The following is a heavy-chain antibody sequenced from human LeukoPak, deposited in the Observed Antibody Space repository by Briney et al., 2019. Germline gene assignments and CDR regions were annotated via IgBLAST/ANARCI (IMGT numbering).Heavy chain of an antibody. CDR2: ISYDGRNK. V-gene: IGHV3-30*04. D-gene: IGHD1-26*01. J-gene: IGHJ4*01. CDR1: GLPFSTHF. CDR3: ASWDPRFDY. Sequence: PGKSLRLSCAASGLPFSTHFMHWIRQAPGKGLEWVAFISYDGRNKNYADSVKGRFNISKHNSNNTLYMQMHSLRGDDAGLYYCASWDPRFDYWGQGTQVTVSS.